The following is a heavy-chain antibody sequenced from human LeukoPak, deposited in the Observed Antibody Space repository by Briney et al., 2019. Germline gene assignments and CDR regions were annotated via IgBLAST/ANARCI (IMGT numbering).Heavy chain of an antibody. J-gene: IGHJ4*02. CDR2: SGSGGDT. CDR3: AKARGATYGTYYFDY. CDR1: GFTFSSCT. D-gene: IGHD4/OR15-4a*01. V-gene: IGHV3-23*01. Sequence: GSLRLSCAASGFTFSSCTMNWVRQAPGKGLEWVSISGSGGDTYYADYVKGRFTISRDNSKNTLYLQMNSLRAEDTAVYYCAKARGATYGTYYFDYWGQGTLVTVSS.